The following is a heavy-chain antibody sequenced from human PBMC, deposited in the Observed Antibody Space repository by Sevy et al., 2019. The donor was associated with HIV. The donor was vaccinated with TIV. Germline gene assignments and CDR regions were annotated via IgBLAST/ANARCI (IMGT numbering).Heavy chain of an antibody. CDR3: ARAGGAKDYGMDV. CDR1: GGSISSFY. Sequence: SETLSLTCTVSGGSISSFYWSWIRQPPGKGLEWIGYIYYSGSTNYKPSLESRVSISVDTSKNQYSLNLSSVTPAETAVDYCARAGGAKDYGMDVWGQGTTVTVSS. CDR2: IYYSGST. J-gene: IGHJ6*02. V-gene: IGHV4-59*01. D-gene: IGHD3-10*01.